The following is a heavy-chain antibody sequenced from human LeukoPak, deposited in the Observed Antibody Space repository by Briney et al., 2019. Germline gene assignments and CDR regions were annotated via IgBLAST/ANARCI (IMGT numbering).Heavy chain of an antibody. CDR1: DDSFSSHY. CDR2: ISYVGST. CDR3: ARLHGGKGQYYFDY. D-gene: IGHD4-23*01. J-gene: IGHJ4*02. V-gene: IGHV4-59*08. Sequence: PSETLSLTCAVSDDSFSSHYWTWIRQPPGKGLEWIGYISYVGSTNYNPSLKSRVTISVDTSMNQFSLNLSSVTAADTAAYYCARLHGGKGQYYFDYWGQGTLVTVSS.